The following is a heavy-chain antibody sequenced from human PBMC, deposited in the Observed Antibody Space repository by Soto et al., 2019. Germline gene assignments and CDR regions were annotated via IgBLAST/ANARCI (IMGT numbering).Heavy chain of an antibody. Sequence: GGSLRLSCAASGFTFSSYAMSWVRQAPGKGLEWVSAISGSGGSTYYADSVKGRFTISRDNSKNTLYLQMNSLRAEDTAVYYCAKAAYYDFWSGYYYFDYWGQGTLVTVSS. V-gene: IGHV3-23*01. CDR2: ISGSGGST. CDR3: AKAAYYDFWSGYYYFDY. J-gene: IGHJ4*02. CDR1: GFTFSSYA. D-gene: IGHD3-3*01.